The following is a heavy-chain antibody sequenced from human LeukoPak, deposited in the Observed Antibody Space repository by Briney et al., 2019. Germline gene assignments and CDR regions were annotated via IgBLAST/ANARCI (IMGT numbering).Heavy chain of an antibody. Sequence: GASVKVSCKASGYTFTSYDINWVRQATGQGLEWMGWMNPNSGNTGYAQKFQGRVTMTRNTSISTAYMELSSLRSEDTAVYYRARMAGDSSGYNPIDYWGQGTLVTVSS. CDR1: GYTFTSYD. D-gene: IGHD3-22*01. CDR2: MNPNSGNT. V-gene: IGHV1-8*01. J-gene: IGHJ4*02. CDR3: ARMAGDSSGYNPIDY.